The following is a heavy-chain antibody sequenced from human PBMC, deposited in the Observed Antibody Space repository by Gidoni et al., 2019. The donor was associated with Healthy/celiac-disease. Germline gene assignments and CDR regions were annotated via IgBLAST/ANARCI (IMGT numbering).Heavy chain of an antibody. CDR3: ARDPGGY. CDR2: IYTSGST. D-gene: IGHD3-16*01. CDR1: GGSISSGSYY. J-gene: IGHJ4*02. V-gene: IGHV4-61*02. Sequence: QVQLQESGPGLVKPSQTLSLTCTVSGGSISSGSYYWSWIRQPAGKGLEWSGRIYTSGSTNYNPSLKSRVPISVDPSKNQFSLKLSSVTAADTAVYYCARDPGGYWGQGTLVTVSS.